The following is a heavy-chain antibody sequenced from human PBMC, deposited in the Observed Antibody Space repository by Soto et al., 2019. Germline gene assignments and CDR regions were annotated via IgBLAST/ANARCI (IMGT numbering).Heavy chain of an antibody. Sequence: GASVKVSCKASGYTFTSYGISWVRQAPGQGLEWMGWISAYNGNTNYAQKLQGRVTMTTDTSTSTAYMELRSLRSDDTAVYYCARDYYGSGSYYNFPVNYNWFDPWGQGTLVTVSS. CDR1: GYTFTSYG. D-gene: IGHD3-10*01. J-gene: IGHJ5*02. V-gene: IGHV1-18*01. CDR3: ARDYYGSGSYYNFPVNYNWFDP. CDR2: ISAYNGNT.